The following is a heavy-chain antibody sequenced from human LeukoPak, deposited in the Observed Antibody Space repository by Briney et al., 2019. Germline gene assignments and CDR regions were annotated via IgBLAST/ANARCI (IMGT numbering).Heavy chain of an antibody. CDR2: INPNSGGT. D-gene: IGHD3-10*01. Sequence: ASVKVSCKASGYTFTGYYMHWVRQAPGQGLEWMGWINPNSGGTNYAQKFQGRVTMTRDTSISTAYMELSRLRSDDTAVYYCARDWLLWFGELLSPAAWFDPWDQGTLVTVSS. CDR1: GYTFTGYY. V-gene: IGHV1-2*02. CDR3: ARDWLLWFGELLSPAAWFDP. J-gene: IGHJ5*02.